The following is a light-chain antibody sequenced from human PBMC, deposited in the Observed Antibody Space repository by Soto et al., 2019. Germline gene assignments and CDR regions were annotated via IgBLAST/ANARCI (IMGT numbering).Light chain of an antibody. Sequence: EIVMTQSPATLSVSPGERATLSCRASQSVTSNLAWYQQKPGQAPRLIIYGASTRATGIPTRFSGSGSGTEFTLTISSLQSEDCAVYYCQQYNNLPPTFGQGTRLEIK. CDR1: QSVTSN. CDR2: GAS. CDR3: QQYNNLPPT. J-gene: IGKJ5*01. V-gene: IGKV3-15*01.